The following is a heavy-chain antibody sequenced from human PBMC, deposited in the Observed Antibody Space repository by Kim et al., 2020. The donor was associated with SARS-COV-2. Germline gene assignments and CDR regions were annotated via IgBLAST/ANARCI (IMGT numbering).Heavy chain of an antibody. CDR3: ARVKLVVRYFDWFLRYFDL. J-gene: IGHJ2*01. CDR2: IYYSGST. V-gene: IGHV4-39*07. CDR1: GGSISSSSYY. Sequence: SETLSLTCTVSGGSISSSSYYWGWIRQPPGKGLEWIGSIYYSGSTYYNPALKSRVTITVDTSKNQFSLKRSSVTAADTAVYYCARVKLVVRYFDWFLRYFDLWGRGTLVTVSS. D-gene: IGHD3-9*01.